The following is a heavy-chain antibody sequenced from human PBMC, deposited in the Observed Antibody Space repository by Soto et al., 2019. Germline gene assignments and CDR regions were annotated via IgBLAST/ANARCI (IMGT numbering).Heavy chain of an antibody. J-gene: IGHJ4*02. CDR1: GDSISSNNNY. Sequence: PSETLSLTCTVSGDSISSNNNYWSWIRQPPGEGLEWIGVINYSGTTNYNPSLKSRVTISLDTSKNQFSLKLTSVTAADTAVYYCARDKITGLFDYWGQGTLVTVSS. CDR2: INYSGTT. D-gene: IGHD2-8*02. CDR3: ARDKITGLFDY. V-gene: IGHV4-39*07.